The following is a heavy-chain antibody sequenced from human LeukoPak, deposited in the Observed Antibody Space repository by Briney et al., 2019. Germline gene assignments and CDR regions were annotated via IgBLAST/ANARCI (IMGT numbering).Heavy chain of an antibody. CDR2: INPNRGNT. CDR1: GYTFSSFD. D-gene: IGHD3-10*01. J-gene: IGHJ4*02. Sequence: GASMKVSCKASGYTFSSFDINWVRQATGQGLEWMGWINPNRGNTGYAQKFQDRVTMTRNISISTAYMELSSLISDDTAVYYCARGFPGSGTYYIDYWGQGTLVTVSS. CDR3: ARGFPGSGTYYIDY. V-gene: IGHV1-8*01.